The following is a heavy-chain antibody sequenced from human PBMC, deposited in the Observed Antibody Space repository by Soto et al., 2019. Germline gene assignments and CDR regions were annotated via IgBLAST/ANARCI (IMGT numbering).Heavy chain of an antibody. Sequence: GESLKISCKGSGYSFTSYWIGWVRQMPGKGLEWMGIIYPGDSDTRYSPSFQGQVTISADRSISTAYLEWSSLKASDTAMYYCARSPVYSSGWWVGMDVWGQGTTVTVSS. V-gene: IGHV5-51*01. D-gene: IGHD6-19*01. CDR1: GYSFTSYW. J-gene: IGHJ6*02. CDR2: IYPGDSDT. CDR3: ARSPVYSSGWWVGMDV.